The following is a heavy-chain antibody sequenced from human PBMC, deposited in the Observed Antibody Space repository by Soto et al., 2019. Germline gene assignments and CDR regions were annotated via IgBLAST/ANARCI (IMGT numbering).Heavy chain of an antibody. Sequence: PGGSLRLSCAASGFTFSSYGMHWVRQAPGKGLEWVAVIWYDGSNKYYVDSVKGLFTISRDNSKNTLYLQMNSLRAEDTAVYYCARDPYYYYGMDVWGQGTTVTVSS. V-gene: IGHV3-33*01. CDR2: IWYDGSNK. CDR3: ARDPYYYYGMDV. J-gene: IGHJ6*02. CDR1: GFTFSSYG.